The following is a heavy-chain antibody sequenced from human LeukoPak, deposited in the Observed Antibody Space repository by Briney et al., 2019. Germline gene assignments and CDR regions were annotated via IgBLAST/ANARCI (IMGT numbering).Heavy chain of an antibody. D-gene: IGHD4-17*01. CDR2: TRNKANSYTT. CDR1: GFTFSDHY. CDR3: ARGPPYGDGFDN. Sequence: GGSLSLSCAASGFTFSDHYMDWVRQAPGKGLEWVGRTRNKANSYTTEYAASVKGRFTISRDDSKNSLYLSMNSLKTDDTAVYYCARGPPYGDGFDNWGQGTMVTVSS. J-gene: IGHJ3*02. V-gene: IGHV3-72*01.